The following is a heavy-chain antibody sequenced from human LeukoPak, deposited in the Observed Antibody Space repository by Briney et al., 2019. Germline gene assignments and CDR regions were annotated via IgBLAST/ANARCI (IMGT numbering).Heavy chain of an antibody. V-gene: IGHV4-59*01. Sequence: SETLSLTCTVSGGSISSYYWSWIRQPPGKGLEWIGYIYYSGSTNYNPSLKSRVTISVDMSKNQFSLKLSSVTAADTAVYYCARTTEGGYTYDYFYFYYMDVWGKGTTVTVSS. CDR2: IYYSGST. CDR3: ARTTEGGYTYDYFYFYYMDV. D-gene: IGHD5-18*01. CDR1: GGSISSYY. J-gene: IGHJ6*03.